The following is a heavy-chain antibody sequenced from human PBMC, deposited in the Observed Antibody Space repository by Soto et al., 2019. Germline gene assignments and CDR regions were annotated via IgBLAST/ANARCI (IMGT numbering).Heavy chain of an antibody. CDR1: GGSINRSNW. J-gene: IGHJ4*02. Sequence: PPETLSPTCAHSGGSINRSNWWSWVRQPPGKGLEWIGEIYHSGSTNYNPSLKSRVTISVDKSKNQFSLKLSSVTAADTAVYYCARRRGAYFDYWGQGSLDTLS. D-gene: IGHD4-17*01. CDR3: ARRRGAYFDY. V-gene: IGHV4-4*03. CDR2: IYHSGST.